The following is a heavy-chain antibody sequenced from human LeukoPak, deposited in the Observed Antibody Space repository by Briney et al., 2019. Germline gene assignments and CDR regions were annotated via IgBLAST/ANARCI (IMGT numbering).Heavy chain of an antibody. V-gene: IGHV3-11*01. J-gene: IGHJ4*02. CDR3: ARGGYGWTFNQ. CDR1: GVPFSDNF. Sequence: GGSLRLSCTASGVPFSDNFMGWLRQAPGKGLEWVSYISSRGDTTHYSDAVKGRFSISRDNSKRSLYLQMNRLRIDDTAVYYCARGGYGWTFNQWGQGTLVSVSS. CDR2: ISSRGDTT. D-gene: IGHD2/OR15-2a*01.